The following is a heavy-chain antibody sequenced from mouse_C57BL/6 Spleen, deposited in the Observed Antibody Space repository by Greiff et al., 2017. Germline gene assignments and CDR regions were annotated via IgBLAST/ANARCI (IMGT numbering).Heavy chain of an antibody. CDR3: ARGGPYSHFDY. Sequence: ESGPGLVKPSQSLSLTCSVTGYSITSGYYWNWIRQFPGNKLEWMGYISYDGSNNYNPSLKNRISITRDTSKNQFFLKLNSVTTEETATYYGARGGPYSHFDYWGQGTTLTVSS. V-gene: IGHV3-6*01. J-gene: IGHJ2*01. CDR1: GYSITSGYY. CDR2: ISYDGSN. D-gene: IGHD2-10*01.